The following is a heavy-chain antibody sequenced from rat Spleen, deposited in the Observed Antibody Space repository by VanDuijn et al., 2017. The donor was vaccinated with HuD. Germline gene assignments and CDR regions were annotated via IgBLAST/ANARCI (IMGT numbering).Heavy chain of an antibody. CDR3: ATHNSGYFDY. J-gene: IGHJ2*01. CDR2: ISYDGSST. V-gene: IGHV5-29*01. Sequence: EVQLVESDGDLVQPGRSLKLSCAASGLTFSAYYMAWVRQAPTKGLEWVATISYDGSSTYYRDSVKGRFTISRDNAKNTLYLKMDRLRPEDTATYYCATHNSGYFDYWGQGVMVTVSS. CDR1: GLTFSAYY. D-gene: IGHD4-3*01.